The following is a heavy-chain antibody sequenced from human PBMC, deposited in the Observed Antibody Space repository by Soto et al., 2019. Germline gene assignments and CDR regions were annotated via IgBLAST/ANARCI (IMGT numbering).Heavy chain of an antibody. CDR3: AREYYDFWSGYYGPYYYYGMDV. Sequence: GGSLRLSCAASGFTFSSYSMNWVRQAPGKGLEWVSSISSSSSYIYYADSVKGRFTISRDNAKNSLYLQMNSLRAEDTAVYYCAREYYDFWSGYYGPYYYYGMDVWGQGTTVTVSS. V-gene: IGHV3-21*01. CDR1: GFTFSSYS. CDR2: ISSSSSYI. J-gene: IGHJ6*02. D-gene: IGHD3-3*01.